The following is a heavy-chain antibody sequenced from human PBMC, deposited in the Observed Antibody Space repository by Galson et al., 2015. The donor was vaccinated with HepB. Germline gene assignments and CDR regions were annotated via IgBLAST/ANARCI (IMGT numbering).Heavy chain of an antibody. CDR1: GGTFSSYA. J-gene: IGHJ4*02. CDR2: IIPIFGTA. CDR3: ARGDDYYDSSGYYYDY. V-gene: IGHV1-69*13. Sequence: SVKVSCKASGGTFSSYAISWVRQAPGQGLEWMGGIIPIFGTANYAQKFQGRVTITADESTSTAYMELSSLRSEDTAVYYCARGDDYYDSSGYYYDYWGQGTLVTVSS. D-gene: IGHD3-22*01.